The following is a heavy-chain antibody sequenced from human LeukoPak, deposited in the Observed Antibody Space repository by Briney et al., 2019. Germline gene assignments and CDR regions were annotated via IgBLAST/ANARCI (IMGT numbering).Heavy chain of an antibody. V-gene: IGHV4-39*01. CDR3: ARPSTVTTSDNWFDP. CDR1: GGSISSSSYY. Sequence: SETLSLTCTVSGGSISSSSYYWGWIRQPPGKGLEWIGSIYYSGSTYYNPSLKSRVTISVDTSKNQFSLKLSSVTAADTAVYYCARPSTVTTSDNWFDPWGQGALVTVSS. D-gene: IGHD4-17*01. CDR2: IYYSGST. J-gene: IGHJ5*02.